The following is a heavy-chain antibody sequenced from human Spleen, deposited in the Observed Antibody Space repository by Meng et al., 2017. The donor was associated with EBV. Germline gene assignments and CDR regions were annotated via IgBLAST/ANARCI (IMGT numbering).Heavy chain of an antibody. J-gene: IGHJ5*02. CDR3: ARWRRNSRNYLAGFDP. V-gene: IGHV4-4*02. Sequence: GQLQQWGAGLLTPSGTLALTCAVSGGSISSSDWWSWVRQSPEKGLEWIGEIYHSGRSNYNPSLKSRVTMSVNKSKNQFSLNLSSVTAADTAVYYCARWRRNSRNYLAGFDPWGQGTLVTVSS. CDR1: GGSISSSDW. D-gene: IGHD2/OR15-2a*01. CDR2: IYHSGRS.